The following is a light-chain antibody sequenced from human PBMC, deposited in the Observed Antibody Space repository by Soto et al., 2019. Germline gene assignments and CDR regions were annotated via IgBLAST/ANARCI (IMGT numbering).Light chain of an antibody. CDR3: QQYSNWPFT. V-gene: IGKV3-15*01. CDR1: QSVGSN. CDR2: GES. Sequence: EIVMTQSPATLSVSPGERVTLSCRASQSVGSNLAWYQQKPDQVPRLLIYGESSRATGIPTTFSGSGSGAEFTLTISSLQSEDFAIYYCQQYSNWPFTFGQGTKLEIK. J-gene: IGKJ2*01.